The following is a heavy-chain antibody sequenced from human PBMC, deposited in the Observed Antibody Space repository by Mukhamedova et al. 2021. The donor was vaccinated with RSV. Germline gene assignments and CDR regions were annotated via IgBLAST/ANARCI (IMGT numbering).Heavy chain of an antibody. D-gene: IGHD3-9*01. Sequence: WVRQAPGQGLEWMGWINPNSGGTNYAQKFQGRVTMTRDTSISTAYMELSRLRSDDTAVYYCARGDILTGYYTDYLGQGTLVTVSS. J-gene: IGHJ4*02. CDR3: ARGDILTGYYTDY. CDR2: INPNSGGT. V-gene: IGHV1-2*02.